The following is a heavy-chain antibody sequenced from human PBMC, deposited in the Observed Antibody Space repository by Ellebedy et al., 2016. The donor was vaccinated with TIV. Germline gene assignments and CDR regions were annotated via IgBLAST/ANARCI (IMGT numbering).Heavy chain of an antibody. CDR2: INPSGTST. V-gene: IGHV1-46*01. J-gene: IGHJ5*02. CDR3: ASSPTRGGAFDP. CDR1: GYTLTSYY. D-gene: IGHD3-16*01. Sequence: AASVKVSCKASGYTLTSYYVHWVQQAPGQGLEWMGIINPSGTSTSYAQKFQGSVTMTRDTSTSTVYMELSSLRSEDTPVYYCASSPTRGGAFDPWGQGTLVTVSS.